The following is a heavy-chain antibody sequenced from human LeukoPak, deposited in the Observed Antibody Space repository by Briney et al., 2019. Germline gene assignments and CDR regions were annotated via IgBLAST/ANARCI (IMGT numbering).Heavy chain of an antibody. CDR2: IKQDGSRK. CDR1: GVTFSSSW. CDR3: ARGGELLRPADY. J-gene: IGHJ4*02. Sequence: GGSLRLSCAASGVTFSSSWMSWVRQAPGKGLEWVANIKQDGSRKLYVDSVKGRFTISRDNAKNSLYLQMSNLRAEDTAVYYCARGGELLRPADYWGQGTLVTVSS. V-gene: IGHV3-7*01. D-gene: IGHD1-26*01.